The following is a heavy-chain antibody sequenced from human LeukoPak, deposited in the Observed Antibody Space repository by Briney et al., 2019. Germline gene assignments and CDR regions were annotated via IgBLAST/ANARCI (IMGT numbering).Heavy chain of an antibody. J-gene: IGHJ6*03. D-gene: IGHD2-2*01. CDR2: IKQDGSEK. V-gene: IGHV3-7*01. CDR1: GLTFNNYW. Sequence: GGSLRLSCAASGLTFNNYWMNWVRQAPGKGLEWVANIKQDGSEKKYVDSVKGRFTISRDNAKKSLYLQMNSLRAEDTAVYYCASCASCYSGYYYYYMDVWGKGTTVTVSS. CDR3: ASCASCYSGYYYYYMDV.